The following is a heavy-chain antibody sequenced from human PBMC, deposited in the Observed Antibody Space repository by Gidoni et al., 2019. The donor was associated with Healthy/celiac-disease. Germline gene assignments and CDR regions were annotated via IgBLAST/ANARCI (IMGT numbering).Heavy chain of an antibody. D-gene: IGHD3-22*01. CDR1: GFTSSSYS. CDR3: ARPYYDSSGYSTNAFDI. V-gene: IGHV3-21*01. CDR2: ISSSSSYI. Sequence: EVQLVESGGGLVKPGGSLRLSCAASGFTSSSYSMNWVRQAPGKGLEWVSSISSSSSYIYYADSVKGRFTISRDNAKNSLYLQMNSLRAEDTAVYYCARPYYDSSGYSTNAFDIWGQGTMVTVSS. J-gene: IGHJ3*02.